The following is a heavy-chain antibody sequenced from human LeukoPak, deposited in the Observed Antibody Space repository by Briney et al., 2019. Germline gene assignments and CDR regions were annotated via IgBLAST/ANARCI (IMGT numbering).Heavy chain of an antibody. CDR3: ARDSSSGYPR. J-gene: IGHJ4*02. D-gene: IGHD3-22*01. Sequence: SETLSLTCTVSGGSISSYYWSWIRQPPGKGLEWIGYIYYSGSTNYNPSLKSRVTISVDTSKNQFSLKLSSVTAADTVVYYCARDSSSGYPRWGQGTLVTVSS. V-gene: IGHV4-59*01. CDR2: IYYSGST. CDR1: GGSISSYY.